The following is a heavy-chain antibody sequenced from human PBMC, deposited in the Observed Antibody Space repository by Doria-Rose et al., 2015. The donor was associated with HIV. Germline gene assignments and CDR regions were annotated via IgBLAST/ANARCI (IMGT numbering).Heavy chain of an antibody. J-gene: IGHJ4*02. CDR3: ARSLRRASSHFAF. CDR2: IHTSANT. CDR1: GSSINNYY. Sequence: QVQLQESGPGLVKPSETLSLTCTVSGSSINNYYWNWIRQPPGMGLEWIGYIHTSANTNNNPPLKSRVAISVDTSRSQFSLKLSSMTAADTAVYYCARSLRRASSHFAFWGQGFLVTVSS. V-gene: IGHV4-4*09.